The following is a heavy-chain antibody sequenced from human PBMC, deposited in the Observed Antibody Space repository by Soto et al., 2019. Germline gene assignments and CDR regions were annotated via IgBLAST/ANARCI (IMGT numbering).Heavy chain of an antibody. CDR3: SRGTYYPQSSGLHADY. V-gene: IGHV3-30*03. Sequence: PGGSLRLSCATSGFTFNDYAMYWVRQAPGQGLEWVAMISSDGHHQFYVDNLRGRFTVSRDNSKNTLFLQMNSLRPEDTAVYYCSRGTYYPQSSGLHADYWGPVTVVTVSS. CDR1: GFTFNDYA. CDR2: ISSDGHHQ. J-gene: IGHJ4*02. D-gene: IGHD3-22*01.